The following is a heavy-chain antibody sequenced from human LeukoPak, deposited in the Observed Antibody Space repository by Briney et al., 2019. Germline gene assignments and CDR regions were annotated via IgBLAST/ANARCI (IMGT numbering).Heavy chain of an antibody. CDR2: IKQDGSEK. J-gene: IGHJ4*02. Sequence: GGSLRLSCAASGFTFSSYWMSWVRQAPGKGLEWVANIKQDGSEKYYVDSVKGRFTISRDNAKNSLYLQMNSLRAEDTAVYYCVRGIRYFDWLPRVLDYWGQGTLVTVSS. V-gene: IGHV3-7*03. CDR3: VRGIRYFDWLPRVLDY. CDR1: GFTFSSYW. D-gene: IGHD3-9*01.